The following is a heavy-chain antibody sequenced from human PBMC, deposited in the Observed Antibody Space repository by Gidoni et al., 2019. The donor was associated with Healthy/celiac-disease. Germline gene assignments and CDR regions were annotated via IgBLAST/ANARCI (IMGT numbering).Heavy chain of an antibody. CDR3: ASTYDFWSGYSAEFGYYGMDV. D-gene: IGHD3-3*01. J-gene: IGHJ6*02. V-gene: IGHV1-69*09. CDR1: GGTFSSYA. CDR2: IIPILGIA. Sequence: QVQLVQSGAEVKKPGSSVKVSCKASGGTFSSYAISWVRQAPGQGLEWMGRIIPILGIANYAQKFQGRVTITADKSTSTAYMELSSLRSEDTAVYYCASTYDFWSGYSAEFGYYGMDVWGQGTTVTVSS.